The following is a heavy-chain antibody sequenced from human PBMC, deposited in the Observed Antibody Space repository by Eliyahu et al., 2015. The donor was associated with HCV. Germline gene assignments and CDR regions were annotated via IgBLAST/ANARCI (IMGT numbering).Heavy chain of an antibody. CDR3: ARDGGSSTSRHYYYYGMDV. J-gene: IGHJ6*02. V-gene: IGHV4-31*03. Sequence: QLQLQESGPGLVKPSQTLSLXCXVXXGXISSGGYYWSWIRQHPGKGLEWIGYIYYSGSTYYNPSLKSRVTISVDTSKNQFSLKLSSVTAADTAVYYCARDGGSSTSRHYYYYGMDVWGQGTTVTVSS. CDR2: IYYSGST. CDR1: XGXISSGGYY. D-gene: IGHD2-2*01.